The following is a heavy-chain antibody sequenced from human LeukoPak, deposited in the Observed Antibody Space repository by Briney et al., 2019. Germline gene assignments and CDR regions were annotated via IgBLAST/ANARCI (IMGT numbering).Heavy chain of an antibody. CDR1: GFTFSSHA. Sequence: PGGSLRLSCAASGFTFSSHAMSWVRQAPGKGLEWVSVISGSGGSTYYPDSVKGRFTISRDNSKNTLYLQMNSLRAEDTAVYYCAKAFFDWLFYFDYWGQGTLVTVSS. CDR2: ISGSGGST. D-gene: IGHD3-9*01. V-gene: IGHV3-23*01. CDR3: AKAFFDWLFYFDY. J-gene: IGHJ4*02.